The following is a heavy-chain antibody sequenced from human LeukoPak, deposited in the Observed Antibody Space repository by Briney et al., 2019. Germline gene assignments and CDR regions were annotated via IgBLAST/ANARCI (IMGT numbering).Heavy chain of an antibody. CDR3: ARLTYGDYVSGAFDI. V-gene: IGHV4-38-2*01. Sequence: SETLSLTCAVSGYSISSGYYWGWIRPPPGKGLEWIGIIYHSGSTYYNPSLKSRVTISVDTSKNQFSLKLSSVTAADTAVYYCARLTYGDYVSGAFDIWGQGTMVTVSS. D-gene: IGHD4-17*01. CDR2: IYHSGST. J-gene: IGHJ3*02. CDR1: GYSISSGYY.